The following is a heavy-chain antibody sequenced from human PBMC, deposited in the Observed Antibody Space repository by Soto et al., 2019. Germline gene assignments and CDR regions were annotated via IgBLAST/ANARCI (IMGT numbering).Heavy chain of an antibody. J-gene: IGHJ6*02. V-gene: IGHV4-30-4*01. Sequence: PSETLSLTCTVSGGSISSGDYYWSWIRQPPGEGLEWIGYIYYSGSTYYNPSLKSRVTISVDTSKNQFSLKLSSVTAADTAVYYCARDRLEYSSSGGMDVWGQGTTVTVS. CDR1: GGSISSGDYY. D-gene: IGHD6-6*01. CDR3: ARDRLEYSSSGGMDV. CDR2: IYYSGST.